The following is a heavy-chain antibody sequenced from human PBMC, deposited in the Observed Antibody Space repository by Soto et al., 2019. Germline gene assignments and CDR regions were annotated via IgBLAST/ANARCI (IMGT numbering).Heavy chain of an antibody. CDR2: IYYSGST. V-gene: IGHV4-31*03. Sequence: QVQLQESGPGLVKPSQTLSLTCTVSGGSISSGGYYWSWIRQHPGKGLEWIGYIYYSGSTYYNPALTTRVTISVDTSKNQFSLKLSSVTAADTAVYYCARATRAVYGSGSRWFDPWGQGTLVTVSS. CDR1: GGSISSGGYY. J-gene: IGHJ5*02. CDR3: ARATRAVYGSGSRWFDP. D-gene: IGHD3-10*01.